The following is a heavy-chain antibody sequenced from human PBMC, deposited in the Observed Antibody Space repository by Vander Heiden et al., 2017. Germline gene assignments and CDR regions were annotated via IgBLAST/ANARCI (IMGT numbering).Heavy chain of an antibody. CDR3: ARPTAGY. CDR2: MFYTGST. V-gene: IGHV4-39*01. J-gene: IGHJ4*02. CDR1: GGSITGSSHF. Sequence: QLQLQESGPGLVKSWDTLSPTCSVSGGSITGSSHFWRWIRRSPGKGLEWIGSMFYTGSTDYNPSRQSRVTISVDMSKNQFSLRLTSVTAADTGVYYCARPTAGYWGQGTRVTVSS.